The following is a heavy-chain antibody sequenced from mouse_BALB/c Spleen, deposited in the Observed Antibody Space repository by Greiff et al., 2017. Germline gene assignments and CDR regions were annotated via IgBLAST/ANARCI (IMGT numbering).Heavy chain of an antibody. CDR2: ISSGGSYT. J-gene: IGHJ2*01. D-gene: IGHD1-1*01. CDR3: ARDYGSSGDYFDY. CDR1: GFTFSSYG. Sequence: EVKLVESGGDLVKPGGSLKLSCAASGFTFSSYGMSWVRQTPDKRLEWVATISSGGSYTNYPDSVKGRVTISRDNAKNTLYLKMSSLKSEDTAMYYGARDYGSSGDYFDYWGQGTTLTVAS. V-gene: IGHV5-6*01.